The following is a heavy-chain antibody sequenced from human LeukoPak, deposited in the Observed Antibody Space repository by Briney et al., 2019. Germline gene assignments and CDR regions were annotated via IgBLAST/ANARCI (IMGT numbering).Heavy chain of an antibody. CDR2: IGPDGSNK. V-gene: IGHV3-30*02. Sequence: PGGSLRLSCAASGFTFNSYGMFWVRQAPGKGLEWVAFIGPDGSNKLYGDSVKGRFTISRDNSKNTVYLQMNSLRAEDTAVYYCARDYCRTTSCLESWGQGTLVTVSS. J-gene: IGHJ4*02. CDR3: ARDYCRTTSCLES. D-gene: IGHD2-2*01. CDR1: GFTFNSYG.